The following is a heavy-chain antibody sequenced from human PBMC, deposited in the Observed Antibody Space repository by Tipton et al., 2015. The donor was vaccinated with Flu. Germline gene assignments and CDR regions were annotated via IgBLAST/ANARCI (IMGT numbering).Heavy chain of an antibody. Sequence: LRLSCAVYSGSFSGYFWSWIRQPPGKGLEWIGEINHSGSTNYNPSLKSRVTISVDTSKNQFSLRLTSMTAADTALYYCARRDYSSYVSDPKNWFDPWGQGTLVTVSS. V-gene: IGHV4-34*01. CDR2: INHSGST. CDR3: ARRDYSSYVSDPKNWFDP. CDR1: SGSFSGYF. J-gene: IGHJ5*02. D-gene: IGHD4-11*01.